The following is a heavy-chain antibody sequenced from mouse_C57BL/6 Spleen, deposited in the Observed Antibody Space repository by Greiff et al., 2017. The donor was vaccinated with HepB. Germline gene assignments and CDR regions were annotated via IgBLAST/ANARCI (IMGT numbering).Heavy chain of an antibody. D-gene: IGHD1-1*01. CDR3: ARGDYYGSREGYYAMDY. J-gene: IGHJ4*01. V-gene: IGHV1-81*01. Sequence: QVQLQQSGAELARPGASVKLSCKASGYTFTSYGISWVKQRTGQGLEWIGEIYPRSGNTYYNEKFKGKATLTADKSSSTAYMALRSLTSEDSAVYFCARGDYYGSREGYYAMDYWGQGTSVTVSS. CDR2: IYPRSGNT. CDR1: GYTFTSYG.